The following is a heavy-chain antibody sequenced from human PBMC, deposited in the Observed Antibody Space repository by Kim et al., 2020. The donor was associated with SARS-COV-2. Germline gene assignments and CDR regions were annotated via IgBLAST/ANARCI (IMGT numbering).Heavy chain of an antibody. CDR2: IHPGDSDT. V-gene: IGHV5-51*01. D-gene: IGHD2-15*01. CDR1: GYRFTNYW. Sequence: GESLKISCKGSGYRFTNYWIGWVRQMSGKGLEWMGIIHPGDSDTRYSPSFQGQVTISADNSISTAYLQWSSLKASDTAMYYCARASYCSGGSCYGNFDWFDPWGRGTQVTVSS. CDR3: ARASYCSGGSCYGNFDWFDP. J-gene: IGHJ5*02.